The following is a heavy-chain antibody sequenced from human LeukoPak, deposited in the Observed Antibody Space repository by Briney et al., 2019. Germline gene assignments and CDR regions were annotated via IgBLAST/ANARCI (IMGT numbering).Heavy chain of an antibody. CDR3: ATETIGRHYDY. CDR2: IGPTGTDR. Sequence: AGGSLRLSCAASGFTFSSCGFNWVRQAPGKGLEWVSSIGPTGTDRYYADSVRGRFTISRDNAKNSMYLQMDSLRDEDTPVYYCATETIGRHYDYWGQGTLLTVSS. J-gene: IGHJ4*02. CDR1: GFTFSSCG. D-gene: IGHD1-14*01. V-gene: IGHV3-21*01.